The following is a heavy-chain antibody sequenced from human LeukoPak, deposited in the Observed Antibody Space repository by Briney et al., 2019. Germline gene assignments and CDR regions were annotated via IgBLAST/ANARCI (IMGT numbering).Heavy chain of an antibody. Sequence: GGSLRLSCAASGFSFDDYGMSWVRQGPGKGLEWVSGITWNGGRTGYADSVKGRLTISRDNAKNSLYLQMNSLRAEDTALYYCARGTARFLEWFGSMGFDYWGQGALVTVSS. CDR2: ITWNGGRT. D-gene: IGHD3-3*01. CDR1: GFSFDDYG. J-gene: IGHJ4*02. V-gene: IGHV3-20*04. CDR3: ARGTARFLEWFGSMGFDY.